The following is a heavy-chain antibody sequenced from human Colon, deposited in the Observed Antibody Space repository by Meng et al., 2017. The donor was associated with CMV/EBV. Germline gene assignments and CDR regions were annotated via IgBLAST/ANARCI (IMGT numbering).Heavy chain of an antibody. D-gene: IGHD3-3*01. CDR3: ATGADLHTFWNGFAY. CDR2: ISGSGLTT. CDR1: GFTFNDFD. V-gene: IGHV3-23*01. Sequence: GESLKISCSASGFTFNDFDMTWVRQAPGKGLEWVSSISGSGLTTFYSDAVKGRFSISRDNSRNTLYLQINSLRADDTAVYYCATGADLHTFWNGFAYWGQGAGVTVSS. J-gene: IGHJ4*02.